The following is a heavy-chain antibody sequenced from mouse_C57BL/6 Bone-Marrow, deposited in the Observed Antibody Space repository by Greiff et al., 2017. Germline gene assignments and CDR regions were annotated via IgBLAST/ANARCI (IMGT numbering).Heavy chain of an antibody. CDR1: GFTFSDYY. CDR2: INYDGSST. J-gene: IGHJ1*03. V-gene: IGHV5-16*01. D-gene: IGHD2-4*01. Sequence: EVHLVESEGGLVQPGSSMKLSCTASGFTFSDYYMAWVRQVPEKGLEWVANINYDGSSTYYLDSLKSRFIIARDNAKNILYLQMSSLKSEDTATYYCARCYYDYGDRWYFDVWGTGTTVTVSS. CDR3: ARCYYDYGDRWYFDV.